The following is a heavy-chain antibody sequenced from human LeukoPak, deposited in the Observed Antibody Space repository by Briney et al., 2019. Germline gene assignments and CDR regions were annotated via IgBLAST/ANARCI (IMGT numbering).Heavy chain of an antibody. J-gene: IGHJ4*02. Sequence: PGGSLRLSCAASGFSVSSNYMSWVRQAPGKGLEWVAFIRYDGSNKYYADSVKGRFTISRDNSKNTLYLQMNSLRAEDTAVYYCAKGAVAGKTEVMVDYWGQGTLVTASS. CDR1: GFSVSSNY. V-gene: IGHV3-30*02. D-gene: IGHD6-19*01. CDR2: IRYDGSNK. CDR3: AKGAVAGKTEVMVDY.